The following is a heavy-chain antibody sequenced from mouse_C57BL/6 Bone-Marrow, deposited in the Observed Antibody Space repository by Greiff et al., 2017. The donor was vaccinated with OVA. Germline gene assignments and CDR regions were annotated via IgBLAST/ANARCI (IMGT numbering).Heavy chain of an antibody. CDR3: ARKRGSNYFDY. CDR1: GYTFTSYG. CDR2: IYPRSGNT. Sequence: QVQLKQSGAELARPGASVKLSCKASGYTFTSYGISWVKQRTGQGLEWIGEIYPRSGNTYYNEKFKGKATLTADKSSRTAYMELRSLTSEDSAFYFCARKRGSNYFDYWGQGTTLTVSS. V-gene: IGHV1-81*01. J-gene: IGHJ2*01.